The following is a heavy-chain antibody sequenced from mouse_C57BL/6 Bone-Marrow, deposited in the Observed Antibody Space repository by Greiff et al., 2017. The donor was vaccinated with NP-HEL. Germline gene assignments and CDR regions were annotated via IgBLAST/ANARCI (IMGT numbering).Heavy chain of an antibody. CDR3: ARSPIWLRRNYYAMDY. J-gene: IGHJ4*01. Sequence: EVKLVESGPGLAKPSQTLSLTCSVPGYSITSAYLYWFRQFPGNTLESMGYISYCGSTFYYPSLISRISITRNTSKNQYYPQLNYVTTEDTATYYWARSPIWLRRNYYAMDYWGQGTSVTVSS. V-gene: IGHV3-8*01. CDR1: GYSITSAY. CDR2: ISYCGST. D-gene: IGHD2-2*01.